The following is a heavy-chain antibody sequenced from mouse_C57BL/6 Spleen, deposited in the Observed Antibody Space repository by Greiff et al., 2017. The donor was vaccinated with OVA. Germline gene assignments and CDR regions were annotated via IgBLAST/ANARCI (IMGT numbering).Heavy chain of an antibody. J-gene: IGHJ2*01. CDR3: ARSHDYDGNYFDY. CDR2: IDPSDSYT. D-gene: IGHD2-4*01. V-gene: IGHV1-50*01. CDR1: GYTFTSYW. Sequence: QVQLQQPGAELVKPGASVKLSCKASGYTFTSYWMQWVKQRPGQGLEWIGEIDPSDSYTNYNQKFKGKATLTVDTSSSPAYMQLSSLTSEDSAVYYCARSHDYDGNYFDYWGKGTTLTVSS.